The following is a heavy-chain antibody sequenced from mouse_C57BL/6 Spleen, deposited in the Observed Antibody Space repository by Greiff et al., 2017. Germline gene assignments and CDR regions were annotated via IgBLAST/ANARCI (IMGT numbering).Heavy chain of an antibody. V-gene: IGHV1-55*01. Sequence: QVQLQQSGAELVKPGASVKMSCKASGYTFTSYWITWVKQRPGQGLEWIGDIYPGSGSTNYNEKFKSKATLTVDTSSSTAYMQLSILTSEDSAVYYCAFYDYDEVDYWGQGTTLTVSS. CDR1: GYTFTSYW. CDR2: IYPGSGST. D-gene: IGHD2-4*01. CDR3: AFYDYDEVDY. J-gene: IGHJ2*01.